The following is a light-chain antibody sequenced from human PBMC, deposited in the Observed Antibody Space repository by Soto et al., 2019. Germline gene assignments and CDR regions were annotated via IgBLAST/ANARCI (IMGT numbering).Light chain of an antibody. J-gene: IGLJ7*01. Sequence: QPVLTQSSSASASLGSSVKLTCTLSSGHSTYTIAWHQQQPGKGPRYLMNIERSGSYNRGSGVPDRFSGSSSGADRSLTISNLQSEDEADYYCETCDSNPHTVFGGGTQLTVL. CDR1: SGHSTYT. CDR2: IERSGSY. V-gene: IGLV4-60*03. CDR3: ETCDSNPHTV.